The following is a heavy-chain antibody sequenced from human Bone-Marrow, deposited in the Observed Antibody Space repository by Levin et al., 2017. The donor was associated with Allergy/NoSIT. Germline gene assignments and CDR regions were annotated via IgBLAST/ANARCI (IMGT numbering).Heavy chain of an antibody. CDR2: ISWNSGSI. J-gene: IGHJ4*02. V-gene: IGHV3-9*01. CDR1: GFTFDDYA. CDR3: AKGREYGSGSCYFDY. D-gene: IGHD3-10*01. Sequence: PGGSLRLSCAASGFTFDDYAMHWVRQAPGKGLEWVSGISWNSGSIGYADSVKGRFTISRDNAKNSLYLQMNSLRAEDTALYYCAKGREYGSGSCYFDYWGQGTLVTVSS.